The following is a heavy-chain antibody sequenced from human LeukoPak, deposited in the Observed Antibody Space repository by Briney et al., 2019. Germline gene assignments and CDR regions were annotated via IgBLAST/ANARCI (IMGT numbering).Heavy chain of an antibody. CDR1: GFIFNNYA. J-gene: IGHJ6*02. V-gene: IGHV3-9*01. CDR2: ISWNSGSI. D-gene: IGHD3-16*01. Sequence: GGSLRLSCAGSGFIFNNYAMHWVRQPPAKGLEWVSGISWNSGSIDYADSVKGRFTISRDNAKNSLYLQMNSLRAEDTAVYYCARVQGDYYGMDVWGQGTTVTVSS. CDR3: ARVQGDYYGMDV.